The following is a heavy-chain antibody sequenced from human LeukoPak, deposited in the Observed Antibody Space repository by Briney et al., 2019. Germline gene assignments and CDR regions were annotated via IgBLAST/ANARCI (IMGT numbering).Heavy chain of an antibody. CDR2: INPSGGST. V-gene: IGHV1-46*01. CDR3: ARGANVLLWFGDQGDAFDI. D-gene: IGHD3-10*01. CDR1: GYIFISYY. J-gene: IGHJ3*02. Sequence: ASVKVSCKGSGYIFISYYMHWVRQAPGQGLEWVGVINPSGGSTSYAQKFQGRVTMTRDTSTSTVYMELSSLRSEDTAVYYCARGANVLLWFGDQGDAFDIWGQGTMVTVSS.